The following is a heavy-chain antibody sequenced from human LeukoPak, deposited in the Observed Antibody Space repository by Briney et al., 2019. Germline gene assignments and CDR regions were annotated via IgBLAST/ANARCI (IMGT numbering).Heavy chain of an antibody. CDR2: ITSSGDGT. D-gene: IGHD3-22*01. V-gene: IGHV3-23*01. J-gene: IGHJ4*02. CDR1: GFTFSSYA. Sequence: GGSLRLSCAASGFTFSSYAMSWVRQAPGKGLEWVSSITSSGDGTYYADSVKGRFTISRDNSENMLYLQMNSLRVEDTAVYFCAKDRPNYYGSNGHYYRRDGDYWGQGTLLTVSS. CDR3: AKDRPNYYGSNGHYYRRDGDY.